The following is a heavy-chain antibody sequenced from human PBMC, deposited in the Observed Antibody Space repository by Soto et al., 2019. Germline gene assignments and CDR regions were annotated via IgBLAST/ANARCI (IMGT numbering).Heavy chain of an antibody. CDR3: ASSRRSDYFDY. CDR2: INHSGST. D-gene: IGHD3-3*01. Sequence: QVQLQQWGAGLLKPSETLSLTCAVYGGSFSGYYWSWIRQPPGKGLEWIGEINHSGSTNYNPSLKRRVTISVDTSKNQFSLKLSSVTAADTAVYYCASSRRSDYFDYWGQGTLVTVSS. J-gene: IGHJ4*02. CDR1: GGSFSGYY. V-gene: IGHV4-34*01.